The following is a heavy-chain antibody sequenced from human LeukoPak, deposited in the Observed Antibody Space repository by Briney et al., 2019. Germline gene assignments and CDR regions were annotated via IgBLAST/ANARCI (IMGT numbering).Heavy chain of an antibody. V-gene: IGHV3-30*18. J-gene: IGHJ6*02. CDR3: AKESLITIDYYYYGMDV. Sequence: GGSLRPSCAASGFTFSSYGMHWVRQAPGKGLEWVAVISYDGSNKYYADSVKGRFTISRDNSKNTLYLQMNSLRAEDTAVYYCAKESLITIDYYYYGMDVWGQGTTVTVSS. CDR2: ISYDGSNK. CDR1: GFTFSSYG. D-gene: IGHD3-10*01.